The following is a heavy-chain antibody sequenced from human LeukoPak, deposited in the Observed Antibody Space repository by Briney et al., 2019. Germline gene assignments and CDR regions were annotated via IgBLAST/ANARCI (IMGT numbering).Heavy chain of an antibody. CDR1: GGSISSSSYY. D-gene: IGHD6-19*01. Sequence: PSETLSLTCTVSGGSISSSSYYWGWIRQPPGKGLEWIGSIYYSGSTYYNPSLKSRVTISVDTSKNQFSLKLSSVTAADTAVYYCARHLTQWLANFDYWGQGTLVTVSS. CDR3: ARHLTQWLANFDY. V-gene: IGHV4-39*01. J-gene: IGHJ4*02. CDR2: IYYSGST.